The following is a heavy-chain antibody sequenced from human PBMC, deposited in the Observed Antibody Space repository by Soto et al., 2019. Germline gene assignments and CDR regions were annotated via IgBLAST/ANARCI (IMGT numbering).Heavy chain of an antibody. D-gene: IGHD2-15*01. CDR1: GGTFSSYT. CDR2: TIPILGIA. Sequence: VASLKVSCKASGGTFSSYTISWVRQAPGQGLEWMGRTIPILGIANYAQKFQGRVTITADKSTRTAYMELSSLRSEDAAVYYCASSWGVVVAAKWSDAFDIWGKGTMVTVSS. V-gene: IGHV1-69*02. J-gene: IGHJ3*02. CDR3: ASSWGVVVAAKWSDAFDI.